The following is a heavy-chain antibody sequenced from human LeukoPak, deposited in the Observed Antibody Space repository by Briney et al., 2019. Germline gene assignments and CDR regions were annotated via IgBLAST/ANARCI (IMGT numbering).Heavy chain of an antibody. CDR2: ISSSGSTI. D-gene: IGHD4-17*01. Sequence: GGSLRLSCVASGFTFSSYEMNWVRQAPGKGLEWVSYISSSGSTIYYADSVKGRFTISRDNAKNSLYLQMNSLRAEDTAVYYCARDQYGDYSSFDYWGQGTLVTVSS. CDR1: GFTFSSYE. V-gene: IGHV3-48*03. J-gene: IGHJ4*02. CDR3: ARDQYGDYSSFDY.